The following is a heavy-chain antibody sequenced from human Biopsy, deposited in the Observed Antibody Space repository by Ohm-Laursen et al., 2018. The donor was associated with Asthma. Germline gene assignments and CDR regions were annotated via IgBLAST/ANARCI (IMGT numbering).Heavy chain of an antibody. V-gene: IGHV1-69*13. CDR1: GGTFNTYV. Sequence: ASVKVSCKPLGGTFNTYVTGWVRQAPGQGLKWMGGINSVFGTTTYPQKFQDRVTITADDSTSTVYMELSSLRSEDTAVYYCARKAGSCISRTCYSLDFWGQGTLVTVSS. CDR3: ARKAGSCISRTCYSLDF. D-gene: IGHD2-2*01. J-gene: IGHJ4*02. CDR2: INSVFGTT.